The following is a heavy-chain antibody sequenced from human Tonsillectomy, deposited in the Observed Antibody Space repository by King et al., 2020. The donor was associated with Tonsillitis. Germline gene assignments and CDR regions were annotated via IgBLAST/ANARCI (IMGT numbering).Heavy chain of an antibody. Sequence: QLVQSGGGVVRAGGSLRLSCAASGFTFDDFGMSWVRQAPGKGAELGSGIYWNGGSTGYADSVKGRFTISRGNAQNSLYLQMNSLRAEDTALYYCARKIAAYDFWSGYSFWGKGTTVTVSS. CDR3: ARKIAAYDFWSGYSF. CDR2: IYWNGGST. D-gene: IGHD3-3*01. CDR1: GFTFDDFG. V-gene: IGHV3-20*04. J-gene: IGHJ6*04.